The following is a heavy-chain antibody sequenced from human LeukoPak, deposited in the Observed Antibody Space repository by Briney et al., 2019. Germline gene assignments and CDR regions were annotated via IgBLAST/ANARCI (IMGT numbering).Heavy chain of an antibody. D-gene: IGHD4-17*01. Sequence: KPGGSLRLSCAASGFTFSSYSMNWVRQAPGKGLEWVSSISSSSSYIYYADSVKGRFTISRDNAKNSLYLQMNSLRAEDTAVYYCARDTGIYGDYVPIWGQGTMVTVSS. V-gene: IGHV3-21*01. CDR3: ARDTGIYGDYVPI. CDR1: GFTFSSYS. CDR2: ISSSSSYI. J-gene: IGHJ3*02.